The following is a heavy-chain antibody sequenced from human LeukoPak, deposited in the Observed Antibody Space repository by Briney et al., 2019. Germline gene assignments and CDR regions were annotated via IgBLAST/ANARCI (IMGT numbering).Heavy chain of an antibody. CDR1: GFTFSGSA. CDR3: AKGTKDFYGSGNFYLSRDHFISR. J-gene: IGHJ4*02. V-gene: IGHV3-73*01. D-gene: IGHD3-10*01. CDR2: IRSKANSYAT. Sequence: GSLRLSCAASGFTFSGSAMHWARQASGKGLEWVGRIRSKANSYATAYAASVKGRFTISRDNSKNTLYLQMNSLRAEDTAVYYCAKGTKDFYGSGNFYLSRDHFISRWGQGTLVTVSS.